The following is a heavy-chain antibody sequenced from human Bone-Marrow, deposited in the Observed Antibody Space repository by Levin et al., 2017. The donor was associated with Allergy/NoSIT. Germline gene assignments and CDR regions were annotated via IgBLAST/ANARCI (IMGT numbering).Heavy chain of an antibody. CDR2: IRSKANNFAT. CDR3: SRPGYDSGSALDGMDV. V-gene: IGHV3-73*01. D-gene: IGHD1-26*01. CDR1: GFSFSGSA. Sequence: GGSLRLSCAASGFSFSGSAMHWVRQASGRGLEWVGRIRSKANNFATVYAASLKGRFTISRDDSKNTAYLEMHSLNTEDTAVYYCSRPGYDSGSALDGMDVWGQGTTVTVSS. J-gene: IGHJ6*02.